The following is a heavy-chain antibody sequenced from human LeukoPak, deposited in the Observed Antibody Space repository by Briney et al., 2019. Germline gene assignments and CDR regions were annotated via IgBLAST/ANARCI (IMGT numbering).Heavy chain of an antibody. J-gene: IGHJ5*02. CDR1: GGTFSSYA. CDR2: IIPIFGTA. D-gene: IGHD1-7*01. Sequence: SVKVSCKASGGTFSSYAISWVRQAPGQGLEWMGGIIPIFGTANYAQKFQGRATITTDESTSTAYMELSSLRSEDTAVYYCARDNYAGANWFDPWDQGTLVTVSS. CDR3: ARDNYAGANWFDP. V-gene: IGHV1-69*05.